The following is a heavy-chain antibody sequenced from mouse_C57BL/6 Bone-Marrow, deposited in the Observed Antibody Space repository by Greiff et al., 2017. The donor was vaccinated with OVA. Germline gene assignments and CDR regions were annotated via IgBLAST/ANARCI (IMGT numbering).Heavy chain of an antibody. CDR3: ARALIYYDYDGFAY. V-gene: IGHV15-2*01. CDR2: ILPSIGRT. Sequence: QVQLQQSGSELRSPGSSVKLSCKDFDSEVFPIAYMSWVRQKPGHGFEWIGGILPSIGRTIYGEKFEDKATLDADTLSNTAYLELNSLTSEDSAIYYCARALIYYDYDGFAYWGQGTLVTVSA. CDR1: DSEVFPIAY. D-gene: IGHD2-4*01. J-gene: IGHJ3*01.